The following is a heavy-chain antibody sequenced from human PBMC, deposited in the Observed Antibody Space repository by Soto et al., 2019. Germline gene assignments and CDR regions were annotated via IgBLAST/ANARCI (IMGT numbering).Heavy chain of an antibody. V-gene: IGHV1-2*02. J-gene: IGHJ3*02. CDR3: ARYLPRTHDGFDI. Sequence: ASVKVSCKASGCTFTGYYIHWVRQAPGQGLEWMGWINSNTGVTSYAQKFQGRVTMTRDTSISTAYVELSRLTSDDSAVYYCARYLPRTHDGFDIWGQGTMVTVSS. D-gene: IGHD2-2*01. CDR1: GCTFTGYY. CDR2: INSNTGVT.